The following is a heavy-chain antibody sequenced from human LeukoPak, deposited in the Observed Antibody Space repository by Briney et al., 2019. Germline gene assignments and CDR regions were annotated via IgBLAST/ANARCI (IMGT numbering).Heavy chain of an antibody. J-gene: IGHJ4*02. CDR2: IYTSGST. V-gene: IGHV4-4*07. D-gene: IGHD1-26*01. Sequence: NPSETLSLTCTVSGGSISIYYWSWIRQPAGKGLEWIGRIYTSGSTNYNPSLKSRVTMSVDTSKNQFSLKLSSVTAADTAVYYCVRGGGRWELGFDYWGQGTLVTVSS. CDR1: GGSISIYY. CDR3: VRGGGRWELGFDY.